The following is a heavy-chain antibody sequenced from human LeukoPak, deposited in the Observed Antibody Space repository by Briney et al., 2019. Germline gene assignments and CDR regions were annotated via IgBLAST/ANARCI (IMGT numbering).Heavy chain of an antibody. Sequence: QSGGSLRLSCAASGFTFSSYTMSWVRQAPGKGLEWVSGISGSGGSTYYADSVKGRFTISRDNSKNTLFLQMNSLRAEDTAVYYCAPRGFYYFDYWGQGALVTVSP. J-gene: IGHJ4*02. D-gene: IGHD3-16*01. CDR1: GFTFSSYT. CDR3: APRGFYYFDY. CDR2: ISGSGGST. V-gene: IGHV3-23*01.